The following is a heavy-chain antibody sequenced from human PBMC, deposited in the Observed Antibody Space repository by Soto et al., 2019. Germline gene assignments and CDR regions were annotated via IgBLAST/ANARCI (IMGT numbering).Heavy chain of an antibody. J-gene: IGHJ4*02. Sequence: QVQLVQSGAEVRKPGSSVRVSCKASGDTFSFYSINWVRQAPGLGLEWMGRINPILSMSNYAQRFQGRVMGTADKSTSTAYMELSSLRSEATAMYYCASSYGSGYRAFDYWGQGALVTVSS. CDR3: ASSYGSGYRAFDY. V-gene: IGHV1-69*02. D-gene: IGHD3-10*01. CDR2: INPILSMS. CDR1: GDTFSFYS.